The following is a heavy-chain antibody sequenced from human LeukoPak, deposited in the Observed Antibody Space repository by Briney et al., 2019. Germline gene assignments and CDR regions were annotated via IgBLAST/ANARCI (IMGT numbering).Heavy chain of an antibody. CDR1: GYTLTELS. V-gene: IGHV1-18*01. D-gene: IGHD1-26*01. CDR2: ISAYNGNT. J-gene: IGHJ6*02. Sequence: ASVKVSCKVSGYTLTELSMHWVRQAPGQGLEWMGWISAYNGNTNYAQKLQGRVTMTTDTSTSTAYMELRSLRSDDTAVYYCARDVPSVGSYYPYYYYYSMDVWGQGTTVTVSS. CDR3: ARDVPSVGSYYPYYYYYSMDV.